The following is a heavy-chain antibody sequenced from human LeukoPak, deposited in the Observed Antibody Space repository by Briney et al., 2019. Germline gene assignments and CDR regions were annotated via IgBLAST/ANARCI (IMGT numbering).Heavy chain of an antibody. V-gene: IGHV4-34*01. D-gene: IGHD6-19*01. CDR3: ARGLDSTGWYGTLNY. J-gene: IGHJ4*02. Sequence: SETLSLTCAVYGGSFSGYSWSWIRQPPGKGLEWIGEINHSGSTNCNPSLKSRVTISVDTSKNQFSLMLSSVTAADTAVYYCARGLDSTGWYGTLNYWGQGTLVTVSS. CDR1: GGSFSGYS. CDR2: INHSGST.